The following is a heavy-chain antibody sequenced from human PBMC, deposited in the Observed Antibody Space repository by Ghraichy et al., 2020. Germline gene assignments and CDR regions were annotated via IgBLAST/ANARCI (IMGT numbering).Heavy chain of an antibody. Sequence: GGSLRLSCAASGFTFDDYGMSWVRQAPGKGLEWVSGINWNGGSTGYADSVKGRFIISRDNAKNSLYLQMNSLRAEDTALYHCARSLNYFDTSAYYPWGQGTLVTVSS. CDR1: GFTFDDYG. CDR3: ARSLNYFDTSAYYP. CDR2: INWNGGST. V-gene: IGHV3-20*01. D-gene: IGHD3-22*01. J-gene: IGHJ5*02.